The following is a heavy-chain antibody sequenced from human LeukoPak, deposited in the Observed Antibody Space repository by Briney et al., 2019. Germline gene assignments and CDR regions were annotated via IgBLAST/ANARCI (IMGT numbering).Heavy chain of an antibody. D-gene: IGHD6-13*01. CDR2: IYYSGST. V-gene: IGHV4-59*01. Sequence: SETLSLTCTVSGGSISSYYWSWIRQPPGKGLEWIGYIYYSGSTNYNPSLKSRVTISVDTSKNQFSLKLSSVTAADTAVYYCARALSSSYDFDYWGQGTLVTVSS. J-gene: IGHJ4*02. CDR1: GGSISSYY. CDR3: ARALSSSYDFDY.